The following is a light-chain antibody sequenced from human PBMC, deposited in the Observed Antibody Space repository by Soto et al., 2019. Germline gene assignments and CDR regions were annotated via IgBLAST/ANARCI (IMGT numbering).Light chain of an antibody. Sequence: QLVLTQSPSASASLGASVTLTCTLSSGHSSYAIAWHQQQPEKGPRYLMKLNSDGSHSKGDGIPDRFSGSSSGAERYITISSLQSEDEADYYCQTWGTGIHVFGTGTKLTVL. J-gene: IGLJ1*01. V-gene: IGLV4-69*01. CDR1: SGHSSYA. CDR3: QTWGTGIHV. CDR2: LNSDGSH.